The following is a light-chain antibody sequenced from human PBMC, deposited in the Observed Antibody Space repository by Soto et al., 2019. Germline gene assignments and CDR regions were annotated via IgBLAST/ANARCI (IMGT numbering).Light chain of an antibody. CDR2: ATS. V-gene: IGKV3-20*01. CDR3: QQYGISPLT. Sequence: EVVLTQSPGTLSLSPGERATLSCRASQSVSSSYLAWYQQKPGQAPRLLIYATSSRATGIPDRFSGSGSGTEFTLTIRRLEPEDFAVYYCQQYGISPLTFGGGTKVEVK. J-gene: IGKJ4*01. CDR1: QSVSSSY.